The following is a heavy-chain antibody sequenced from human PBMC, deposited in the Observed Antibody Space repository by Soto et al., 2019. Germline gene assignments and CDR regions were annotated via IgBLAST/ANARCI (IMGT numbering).Heavy chain of an antibody. V-gene: IGHV4-34*01. Sequence: SETLSLTCAVYGGSFSGYYWSWIRQPPGKGLEWIGEINHSGSTNYNPSLKSRVTISVDTSKNQFSLKLSSVTAADTAVYYCGRDRFGELLGYYYGMDVWGQGTTVTVSS. CDR1: GGSFSGYY. J-gene: IGHJ6*02. CDR2: INHSGST. CDR3: GRDRFGELLGYYYGMDV. D-gene: IGHD3-10*01.